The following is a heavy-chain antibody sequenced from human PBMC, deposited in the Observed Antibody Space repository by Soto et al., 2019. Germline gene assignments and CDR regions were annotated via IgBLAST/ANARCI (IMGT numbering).Heavy chain of an antibody. CDR2: IWSDGSEK. Sequence: GGSLRLSCAASGFTFSSFGMHWVRQPPGKGLEWVATIWSDGSEKFYPDSVKGRFTISRDNSKNTLYLEMDSLRAEDTAVFYCARDDRRKAYSDYWGQGTLVTVSS. J-gene: IGHJ4*02. V-gene: IGHV3-33*01. CDR3: ARDDRRKAYSDY. CDR1: GFTFSSFG.